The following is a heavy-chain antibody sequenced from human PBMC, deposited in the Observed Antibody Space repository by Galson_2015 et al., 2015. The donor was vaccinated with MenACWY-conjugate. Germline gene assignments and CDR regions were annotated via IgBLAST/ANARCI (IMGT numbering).Heavy chain of an antibody. CDR2: IYHSGSI. CDR3: ARAGALTSYFDY. V-gene: IGHV4-4*02. Sequence: ETLSLACAVSGASISSVNWWSWVRQPPGKGLEWIAEIYHSGSINYNPSLKSRVTMSLDKSKNQISLKLSSVTAADTAVYYCARAGALTSYFDYWGQGTLAAVSS. CDR1: GASISSVNW. J-gene: IGHJ4*02.